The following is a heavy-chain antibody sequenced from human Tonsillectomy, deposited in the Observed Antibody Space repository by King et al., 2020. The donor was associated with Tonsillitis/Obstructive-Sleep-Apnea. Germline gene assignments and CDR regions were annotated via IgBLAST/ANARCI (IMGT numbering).Heavy chain of an antibody. CDR3: ARSREVTTSHWYFDL. D-gene: IGHD4-11*01. CDR1: GFTFNVFG. CDR2: IWDVGSNK. Sequence: VQLVESGGGVVQPGRSLRLSCAASGFTFNVFGMHWVRQAPGKGLEWVAFIWDVGSNKYYADSVKGRFTISRDNSKNTLYLQVNSLRAEDTAVYYCARSREVTTSHWYFDLWGRGTLVTVSS. J-gene: IGHJ2*01. V-gene: IGHV3-33*01.